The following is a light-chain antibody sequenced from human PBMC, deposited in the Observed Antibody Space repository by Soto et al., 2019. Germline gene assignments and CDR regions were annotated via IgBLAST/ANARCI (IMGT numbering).Light chain of an antibody. Sequence: VMTQAPATLSVSPGERATLSWRASQTINNNVAWYQLKDGQVPRLVIYGASTRATDIPARFSGSRSGTDFTLTISSLQSEDFAEYHCQQYNNWPQTFGQGTKVDIK. CDR3: QQYNNWPQT. CDR1: QTINNN. J-gene: IGKJ1*01. V-gene: IGKV3-15*01. CDR2: GAS.